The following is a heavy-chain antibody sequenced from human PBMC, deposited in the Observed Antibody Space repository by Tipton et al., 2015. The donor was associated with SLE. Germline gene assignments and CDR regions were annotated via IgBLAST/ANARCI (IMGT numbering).Heavy chain of an antibody. CDR1: RFTFSSYA. CDR2: ISASGGST. V-gene: IGHV3-23*01. D-gene: IGHD5-18*01. CDR3: VKERGRSVGGGTAMVGHYYGMDV. J-gene: IGHJ6*02. Sequence: SLRLSCAASRFTFSSYAMSWVRQAPGKGLQWVSAISASGGSTYYADSVKGRFTISRDNSKNTLYLQMSSLRAEDTAVYYCVKERGRSVGGGTAMVGHYYGMDVWGQGTTVTVSS.